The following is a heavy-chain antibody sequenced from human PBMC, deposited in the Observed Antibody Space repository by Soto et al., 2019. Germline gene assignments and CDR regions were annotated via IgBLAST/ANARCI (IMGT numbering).Heavy chain of an antibody. D-gene: IGHD5-12*01. Sequence: EVQLVESGGGLVQPGGSLRLSCAASGFSVGDNYMKWVRQAPGKGLEWVSRIYSGGSTFYADSVKGRFTISRDNSKNTLFLQMNNLRVDDKAVYYCARDRGYRWGQGTMVTVSA. CDR1: GFSVGDNY. V-gene: IGHV3-66*01. CDR3: ARDRGYR. CDR2: IYSGGST. J-gene: IGHJ3*01.